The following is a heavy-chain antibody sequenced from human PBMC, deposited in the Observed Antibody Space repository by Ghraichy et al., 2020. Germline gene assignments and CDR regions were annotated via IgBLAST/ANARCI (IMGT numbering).Heavy chain of an antibody. CDR1: GFSFGSHC. J-gene: IGHJ4*02. V-gene: IGHV3-33*01. CDR2: IWYDGSNE. Sequence: GESLNISCAASGFSFGSHCMHWVRQSPDKGLEWLAHIWYDGSNEEYLGSVKGRFTISRDNSKNTLYLQMNSLRAEDTGVYYCARDPQRRQLVPFDYWGQGVLVTVSS. CDR3: ARDPQRRQLVPFDY. D-gene: IGHD2-2*01.